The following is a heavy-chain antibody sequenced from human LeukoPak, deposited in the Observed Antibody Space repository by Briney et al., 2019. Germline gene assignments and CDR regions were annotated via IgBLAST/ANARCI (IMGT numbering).Heavy chain of an antibody. V-gene: IGHV3-23*01. D-gene: IGHD3-3*01. CDR1: GFTFSSYA. Sequence: GGSLRLSCAASGFTFSSYAMSWVRQAPGKGLEWVSAINGGGSSTYYADSVKGRFTISRDNSKNTLYLQMNSLRAEDTAVYYCARGITIFGVVIRKGGYNWFDPWGQGTLVTVSS. CDR3: ARGITIFGVVIRKGGYNWFDP. J-gene: IGHJ5*02. CDR2: INGGGSST.